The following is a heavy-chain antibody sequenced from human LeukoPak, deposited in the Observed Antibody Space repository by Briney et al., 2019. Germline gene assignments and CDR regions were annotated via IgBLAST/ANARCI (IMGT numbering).Heavy chain of an antibody. CDR3: ARGGVAAAGTVPFDY. V-gene: IGHV4-34*01. Sequence: PSETLSLTCAVYGGSFSGYYWSWIRQPPGKGLEWIGEINHSGSTNYNPSLKSRVTISVHTSKNQFSLKLSSVTAADTAVYYCARGGVAAAGTVPFDYWGQGTLVTVSS. D-gene: IGHD6-13*01. CDR1: GGSFSGYY. J-gene: IGHJ4*02. CDR2: INHSGST.